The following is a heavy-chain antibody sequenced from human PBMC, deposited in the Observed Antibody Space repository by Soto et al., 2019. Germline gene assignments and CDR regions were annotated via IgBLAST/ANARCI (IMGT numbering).Heavy chain of an antibody. CDR3: AKARGTAPVD. D-gene: IGHD1-1*01. J-gene: IGHJ4*02. CDR1: GFTFSSYA. Sequence: EVQRLESGGGLVQPGGSLRLSCAASGFTFSSYAMSWVRQAPGKGLEWVSGISGGGDSTYYADSVKGRFTISRDNSKNTLYLQINSLSAEDTDVYYCAKARGTAPVDWGQGTLVTVSS. V-gene: IGHV3-23*01. CDR2: ISGGGDST.